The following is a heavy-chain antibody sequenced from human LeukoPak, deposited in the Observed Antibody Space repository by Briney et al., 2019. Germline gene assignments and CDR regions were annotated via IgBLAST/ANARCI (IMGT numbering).Heavy chain of an antibody. CDR1: GFTFTDYW. CDR2: INQDGSKK. D-gene: IGHD2/OR15-2a*01. V-gene: IGHV3-7*01. CDR3: ARGPILGDY. J-gene: IGHJ4*02. Sequence: PGGSLRLSCTTSGFTFTDYWMTWVRQAPGKGLEWVANINQDGSKKFYVDSVRGRFTISRDNAKNSLYLQMNRLRAEDTAVYSCARGPILGDYWGQGTLVTVSS.